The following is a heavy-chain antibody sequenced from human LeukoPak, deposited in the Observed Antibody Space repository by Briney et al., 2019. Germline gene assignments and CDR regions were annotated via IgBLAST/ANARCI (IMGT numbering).Heavy chain of an antibody. V-gene: IGHV3-49*03. CDR2: IRSKAYGGTT. CDR3: TRSIAAAGEDY. Sequence: GGSLRLSCTASGFTFGDYAMSWFRQAPGKGLEWVGFIRSKAYGGTTEYAASVKGRFTISRDDSKSIAHLQMNSLKTEDTAVYYCTRSIAAAGEDYWGQGTLVTVSS. D-gene: IGHD6-13*01. CDR1: GFTFGDYA. J-gene: IGHJ4*02.